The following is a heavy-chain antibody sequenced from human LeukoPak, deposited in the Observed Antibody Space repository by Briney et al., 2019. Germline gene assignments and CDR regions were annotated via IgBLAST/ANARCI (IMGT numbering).Heavy chain of an antibody. J-gene: IGHJ4*02. CDR3: AKEGGTRGSTSYYFDY. CDR1: GLTFSSYA. CDR2: ISYDGRNK. V-gene: IGHV3-30*18. D-gene: IGHD2-2*01. Sequence: GRSLRLSCEASGLTFSSYAMHWVRQAPGKGLEWVADISYDGRNKFYADSVKGRFTISRDNSKNTLYLQTNSLRAEDTAVYYCAKEGGTRGSTSYYFDYWGQGTLVTVSS.